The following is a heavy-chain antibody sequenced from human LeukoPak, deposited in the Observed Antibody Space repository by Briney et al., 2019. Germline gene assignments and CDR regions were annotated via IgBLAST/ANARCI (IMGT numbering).Heavy chain of an antibody. CDR2: IHTSGST. J-gene: IGHJ4*02. Sequence: PXGKGLEWIGRIHTSGSTNYNPSLKSRVTMSVDTSKNQFSLNLSSVTAADTAMYYCAREFSGTSIAARVFDSWGQGTLVTVSS. V-gene: IGHV4-4*07. D-gene: IGHD6-6*01. CDR3: AREFSGTSIAARVFDS.